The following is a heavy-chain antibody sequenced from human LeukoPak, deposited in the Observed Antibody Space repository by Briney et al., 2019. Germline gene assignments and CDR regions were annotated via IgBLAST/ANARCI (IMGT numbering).Heavy chain of an antibody. Sequence: SETLSLTCAVYGGSFSGYYWSWIRQPPGKGLEWIGEINHSGSTNYNPSLKSRVTISVDTSKNQFSLKLSSVTAADTAVYYCASIINDSSGSYYYYYYVDVWGKGTTVTVSS. CDR1: GGSFSGYY. CDR3: ASIINDSSGSYYYYYYVDV. V-gene: IGHV4-34*01. D-gene: IGHD3-22*01. J-gene: IGHJ6*03. CDR2: INHSGST.